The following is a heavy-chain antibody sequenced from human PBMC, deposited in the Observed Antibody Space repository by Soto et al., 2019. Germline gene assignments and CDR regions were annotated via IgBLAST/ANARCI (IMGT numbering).Heavy chain of an antibody. Sequence: PSETLSLTCTVSGGSISSYYWSWIRQPAGKGLEWIGRIYTSGSTNYNPSLKSRVTMSVDTSKNQFSLKLSSVTAADTAVYYCARHQDPSVLRYFDYNYGMDVWGQGTTV. V-gene: IGHV4-4*07. D-gene: IGHD3-9*01. CDR1: GGSISSYY. CDR3: ARHQDPSVLRYFDYNYGMDV. CDR2: IYTSGST. J-gene: IGHJ6*02.